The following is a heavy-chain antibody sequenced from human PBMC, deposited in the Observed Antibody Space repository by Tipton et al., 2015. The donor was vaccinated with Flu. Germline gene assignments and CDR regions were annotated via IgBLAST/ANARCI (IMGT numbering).Heavy chain of an antibody. CDR2: IYTSGST. J-gene: IGHJ5*02. V-gene: IGHV4-61*02. CDR3: ARDRFGDYSGFDP. Sequence: TLSLTCTVSGGSISSGSYYWSWIRQPAGKGLEWIGRIYTSGSTNYNPSLKSRVTISVDTSKNQFSLKLSSVTAADTAVYDCARDRFGDYSGFDPWGQGTLVTVSS. CDR1: GGSISSGSYY. D-gene: IGHD4-17*01.